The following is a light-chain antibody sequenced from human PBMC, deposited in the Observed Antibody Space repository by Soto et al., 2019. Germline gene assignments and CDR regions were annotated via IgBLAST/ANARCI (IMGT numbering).Light chain of an antibody. Sequence: SYELTQPPSVSVSPGQTASITCSGVKLGDKFACWYQQKPGQSPVLVIYADYKRPSGIPERFSGSNSGNTATLTISDTQAMDEADYYCQAWDINTAVFGTGTKLTVL. V-gene: IGLV3-1*01. CDR3: QAWDINTAV. CDR1: KLGDKF. J-gene: IGLJ1*01. CDR2: ADY.